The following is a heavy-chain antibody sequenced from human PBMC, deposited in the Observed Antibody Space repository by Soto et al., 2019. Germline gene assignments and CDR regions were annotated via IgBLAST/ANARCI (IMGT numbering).Heavy chain of an antibody. V-gene: IGHV1-2*02. CDR2: INPNSGGT. CDR1: GYTFTGYY. D-gene: IGHD2-2*01. J-gene: IGHJ6*02. Sequence: ASVKVSCKASGYTFTGYYMHWVRQAPGQGLEWVGWINPNSGGTNYAQKFQGRVTMTRDTSISTAYMELSRLRSDDTAVYYCARNLRYCSSTSCQNYYYYYGMDVWGQGTTVTVSS. CDR3: ARNLRYCSSTSCQNYYYYYGMDV.